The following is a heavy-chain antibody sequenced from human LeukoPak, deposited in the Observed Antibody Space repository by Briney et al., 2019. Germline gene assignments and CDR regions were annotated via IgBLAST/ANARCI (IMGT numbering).Heavy chain of an antibody. J-gene: IGHJ4*02. V-gene: IGHV3-74*01. CDR3: AKDFVWFGELLADY. Sequence: PGGSLRLSCAASGFTFSSYWMHWVRHAPGKGLVWVSRINSDGSSTSYADSVKGRFTISRDNAKNTLYLQMNSLRAEDTAVYYCAKDFVWFGELLADYWGQGTLVTVSS. CDR2: INSDGSST. D-gene: IGHD3-10*01. CDR1: GFTFSSYW.